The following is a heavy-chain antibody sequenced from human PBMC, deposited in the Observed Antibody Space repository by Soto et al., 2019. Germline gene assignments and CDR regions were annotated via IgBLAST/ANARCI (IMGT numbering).Heavy chain of an antibody. CDR2: IYYSGST. CDR3: ARHFGGLRGRPTVTTPNFDY. CDR1: GGSVRSGSYY. J-gene: IGHJ4*02. D-gene: IGHD4-17*01. V-gene: IGHV4-61*01. Sequence: PSETLSLTCTVSGGSVRSGSYYWSWTRQPPGKGLEWIGYIYYSGSTNYNPSLKSRVTISVDESKNPFSLKLSSVTAADTAVYYCARHFGGLRGRPTVTTPNFDYWGQGTLVTVSS.